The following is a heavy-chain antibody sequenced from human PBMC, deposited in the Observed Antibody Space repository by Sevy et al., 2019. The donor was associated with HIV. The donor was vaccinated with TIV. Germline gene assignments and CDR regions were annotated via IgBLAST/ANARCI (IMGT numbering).Heavy chain of an antibody. V-gene: IGHV4-61*01. D-gene: IGHD3-22*01. CDR3: ARENYYDSSGYPNYFDY. J-gene: IGHJ4*02. CDR2: IYYSGST. CDR1: GGSVSSGSYY. Sequence: SETLSLTCTVSGGSVSSGSYYWSWIRQPPRKGLEWIGYIYYSGSTNYNPSLKSRVTISVDTSKNQFSLKLSSVTAADTAVYYCARENYYDSSGYPNYFDYWGQGTLVTVSS.